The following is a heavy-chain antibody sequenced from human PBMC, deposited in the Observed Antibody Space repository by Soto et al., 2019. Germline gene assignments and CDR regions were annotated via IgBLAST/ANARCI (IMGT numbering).Heavy chain of an antibody. CDR3: XIYSXXXYPLDY. CDR2: ISYDGSNK. CDR1: GFTFSSYG. D-gene: IGHD3-3*01. V-gene: IGHV3-30*03. J-gene: IGHJ4*02. Sequence: QVQLVESGGGVVQPGRSLRLSCAASGFTFSSYGMHWVXXXXXXXLEWVAVISYDGSNKYYADSVKGRFTISRDNSKXXXXXXXXXXXXXXXXXXXXXIYSXXXYPLDYWGQGTLVTVSS.